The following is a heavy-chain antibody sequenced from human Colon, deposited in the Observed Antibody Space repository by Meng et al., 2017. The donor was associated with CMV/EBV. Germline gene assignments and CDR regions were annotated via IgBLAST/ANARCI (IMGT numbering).Heavy chain of an antibody. CDR2: ISSSSSSI. J-gene: IGHJ4*02. CDR3: AKGGVHYYDSSGYYYWFDY. D-gene: IGHD3-22*01. Sequence: GESLKISCAASGFTFSSYSLNWVRQAPGKGLEWVSSISSSSSSIYYADSVKGRFTISRDNAKSSLYLQMNSLRAEDTALYYCAKGGVHYYDSSGYYYWFDYWGQGTLVTVSS. V-gene: IGHV3-21*04. CDR1: GFTFSSYS.